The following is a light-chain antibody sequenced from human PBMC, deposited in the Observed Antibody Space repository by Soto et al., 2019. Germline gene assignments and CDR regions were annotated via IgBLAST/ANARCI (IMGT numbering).Light chain of an antibody. CDR2: DTT. J-gene: IGLJ3*02. CDR3: LLSYRGTNWV. V-gene: IGLV7-46*01. Sequence: QAVVTQEPSLTVSPGGTVTLTCGSSTGAVTSGNYPYWFQKKPGHAPRTLIYDTTNKQSWTPARFSGSLLGGKAALTLAGAQTDDEADYYCLLSYRGTNWVFGGGTKLTVL. CDR1: TGAVTSGNY.